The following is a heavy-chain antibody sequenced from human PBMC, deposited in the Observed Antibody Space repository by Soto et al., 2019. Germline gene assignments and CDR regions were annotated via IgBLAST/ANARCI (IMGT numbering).Heavy chain of an antibody. Sequence: QVQLQESGPGLVKPSQTLSLTCTVSGGSISSGGYYWSWIRQHPGKGLEWIGYIYYSGSTYYNPSRKSRVTIXVXTPXNQFSLKLSSVTAADTAVYYCARVCGGDCHYGMDVWGQGTTVTVSS. CDR2: IYYSGST. CDR3: ARVCGGDCHYGMDV. CDR1: GGSISSGGYY. J-gene: IGHJ6*02. V-gene: IGHV4-31*03. D-gene: IGHD2-21*02.